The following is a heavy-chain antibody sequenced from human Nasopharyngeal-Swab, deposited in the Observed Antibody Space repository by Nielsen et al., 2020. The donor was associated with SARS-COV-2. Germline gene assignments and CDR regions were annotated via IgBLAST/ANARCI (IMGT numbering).Heavy chain of an antibody. D-gene: IGHD6-13*01. V-gene: IGHV3-7*01. CDR1: GFTFSSYW. J-gene: IGHJ5*02. Sequence: GGSLRLSCAASGFTFSSYWMSWVRQAPGKGLEWVANIKQDGSEKYYVDSVKGRFTISRGNAKNSLYLQMNSLRAEDTAVYYCARARAAGRNNWFDPWGQGTLVTVSS. CDR2: IKQDGSEK. CDR3: ARARAAGRNNWFDP.